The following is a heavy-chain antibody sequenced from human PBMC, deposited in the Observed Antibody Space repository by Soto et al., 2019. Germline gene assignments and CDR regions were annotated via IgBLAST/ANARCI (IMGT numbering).Heavy chain of an antibody. D-gene: IGHD4-17*01. V-gene: IGHV4-59*08. CDR1: GGSISRYY. CDR2: IYYSGIT. J-gene: IGHJ4*02. Sequence: PSETLSLTCTVSGGSISRYYWSWIRQPPGKGLEWMGYIYYSGITNYNPSLKSRVTISVDTSKNQFSLKLSSVTAADTAVYYCARRYGDYFDFWGQGTLVTVSS. CDR3: ARRYGDYFDF.